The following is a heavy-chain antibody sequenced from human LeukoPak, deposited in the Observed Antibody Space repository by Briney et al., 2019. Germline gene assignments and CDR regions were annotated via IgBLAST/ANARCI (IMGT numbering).Heavy chain of an antibody. D-gene: IGHD5-12*01. Sequence: PGGSLRLSCAASGFTVSSNYMSWVRQAPGKGLEWVSVIYSGGSTYYADSVKGRFTISRDNSKNTLYLQMNSLRAEDTAVYYCARDTTPSGYDPDYFDYWGQGTLVTVSS. J-gene: IGHJ4*02. CDR3: ARDTTPSGYDPDYFDY. CDR1: GFTVSSNY. CDR2: IYSGGST. V-gene: IGHV3-53*01.